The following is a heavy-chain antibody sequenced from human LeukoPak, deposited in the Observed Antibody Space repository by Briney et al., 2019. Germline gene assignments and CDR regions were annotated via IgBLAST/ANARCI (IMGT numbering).Heavy chain of an antibody. D-gene: IGHD3-22*01. CDR2: MNPNSGNT. Sequence: ASVKVSCKASGYTFTSYDINWVRQATGQGLEWMGWMNPNSGNTGYAQKFQGRVTITRNTSISTAYMELSSLRSEDTAVYYCARGHYDSSGYYSLPSLDYWGQGTLVTVSS. V-gene: IGHV1-8*03. J-gene: IGHJ4*02. CDR3: ARGHYDSSGYYSLPSLDY. CDR1: GYTFTSYD.